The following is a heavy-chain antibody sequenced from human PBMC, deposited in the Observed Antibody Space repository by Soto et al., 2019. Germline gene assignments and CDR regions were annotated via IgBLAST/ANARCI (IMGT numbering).Heavy chain of an antibody. D-gene: IGHD2-15*01. CDR3: ARCSGGSCYPPYWYFDL. CDR2: IYYSGST. V-gene: IGHV4-31*03. Sequence: QVQLQESGPGLVKPSQTLSLTCTVSGGSISSGGYYWSWIRQHPGKGLEWIGYIYYSGSTYYNPSLKSRVTISVDTSKNQFSLKLSSVTAADTAVYYCARCSGGSCYPPYWYFDLWGRGTLVTVSS. CDR1: GGSISSGGYY. J-gene: IGHJ2*01.